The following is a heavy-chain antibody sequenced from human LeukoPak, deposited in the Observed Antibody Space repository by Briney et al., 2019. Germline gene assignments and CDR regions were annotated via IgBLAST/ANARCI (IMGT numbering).Heavy chain of an antibody. CDR2: INWNSVSI. J-gene: IGHJ4*01. Sequence: GGSLRLACAAAGLTLDDDGMSWGRQAPGKGVQWVSGINWNSVSIVYADSVQGRFIISTDHAKTPLYLQTNSLRAEDTAVFFCATGLYPWKGQIWDSGDFDTWGHGTLVTVSS. V-gene: IGHV3-20*04. CDR3: ATGLYPWKGQIWDSGDFDT. CDR1: GLTLDDDG. D-gene: IGHD3-10*01.